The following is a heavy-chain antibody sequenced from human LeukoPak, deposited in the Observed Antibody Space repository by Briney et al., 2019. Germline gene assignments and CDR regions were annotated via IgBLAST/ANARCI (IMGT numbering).Heavy chain of an antibody. CDR3: ARSPPGTIDY. D-gene: IGHD1-7*01. CDR1: GFIFSDYY. J-gene: IGHJ4*02. V-gene: IGHV3-11*06. Sequence: GGSLRLSCAASGFIFSDYYMSWIRQAPGKGLEWVSYISGSSSDTKYADSVKGRFTISRDNAKNSLWLQMNSLRAEDTAVYYCARSPPGTIDYWGQGTLVTVSS. CDR2: ISGSSSDT.